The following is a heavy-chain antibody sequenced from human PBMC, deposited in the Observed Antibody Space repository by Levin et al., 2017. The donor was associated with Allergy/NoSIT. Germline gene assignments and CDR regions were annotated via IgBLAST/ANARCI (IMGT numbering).Heavy chain of an antibody. CDR3: AREIYYYDSSSFRDNSAFDI. Sequence: LSLPCAASGLTVSSTYMTWVRQAPGKGLEWVSVIYSGGTTYYADSVKGRFTISRDNSKNTLYLQMNSLRAEDTAVYYCAREIYYYDSSSFRDNSAFDIWGQGTMVIVSS. D-gene: IGHD3-22*01. CDR1: GLTVSSTY. J-gene: IGHJ3*02. CDR2: IYSGGTT. V-gene: IGHV3-53*01.